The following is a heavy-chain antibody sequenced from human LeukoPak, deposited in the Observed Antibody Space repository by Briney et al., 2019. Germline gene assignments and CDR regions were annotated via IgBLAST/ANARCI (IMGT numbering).Heavy chain of an antibody. CDR1: GYTSTSYG. D-gene: IGHD1-20*01. CDR3: ARSIDHNWNDGSDAFDI. V-gene: IGHV1-18*01. J-gene: IGHJ3*02. Sequence: ASVKVSCKASGYTSTSYGISWVRQAPGQGLEWMGWISAYNGNTNYAQKLQDRVTMTTDTSTSTAYMELRSLRSDDTAVYYCARSIDHNWNDGSDAFDIWGQGTMVTVSS. CDR2: ISAYNGNT.